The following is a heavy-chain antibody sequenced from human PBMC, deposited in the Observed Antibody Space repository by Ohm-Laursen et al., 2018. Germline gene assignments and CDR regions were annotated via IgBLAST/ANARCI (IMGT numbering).Heavy chain of an antibody. CDR2: IYYSGTT. CDR1: GGSISGYY. CDR3: ASHYYDASSYFQH. D-gene: IGHD3-16*01. V-gene: IGHV4-59*08. Sequence: TLSLTCAVSGGSISGYYWSWIRQPPGKGLEWIGKIYYSGTTQYNPSLKSRATISVDASKNQLSLKLTSATAADTAVYYCASHYYDASSYFQHWGQGTLVTVSS. J-gene: IGHJ1*01.